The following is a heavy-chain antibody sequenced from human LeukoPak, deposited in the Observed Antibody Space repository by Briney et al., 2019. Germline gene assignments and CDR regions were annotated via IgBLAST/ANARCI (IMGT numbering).Heavy chain of an antibody. J-gene: IGHJ6*02. V-gene: IGHV1-2*02. Sequence: PVASVKVSCKTSGYTFTAYYMHWVRQAPGQGLEWMGWINPYSGVTNHAQKFQGRVTMTRDTSINTAYMELSRLTSGDTAVYYCARERDASMASYYYYSIDVWGQGTTVTVS. CDR2: INPYSGVT. D-gene: IGHD5-18*01. CDR3: ARERDASMASYYYYSIDV. CDR1: GYTFTAYY.